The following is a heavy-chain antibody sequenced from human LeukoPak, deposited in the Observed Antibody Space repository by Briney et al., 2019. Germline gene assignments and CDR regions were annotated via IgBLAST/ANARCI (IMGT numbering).Heavy chain of an antibody. Sequence: GGSLRLSCAASGFSFPSHSFHWVRQSPGKGLEWVAYIGTSSSTIYQAKSVKGRFSISRDNAKNSLFLQMDSPRVEDTAVYYCARDRGTFGVVDSWGQGTLVAVSS. CDR1: GFSFPSHS. D-gene: IGHD3-3*01. J-gene: IGHJ4*02. CDR2: IGTSSSTI. V-gene: IGHV3-48*04. CDR3: ARDRGTFGVVDS.